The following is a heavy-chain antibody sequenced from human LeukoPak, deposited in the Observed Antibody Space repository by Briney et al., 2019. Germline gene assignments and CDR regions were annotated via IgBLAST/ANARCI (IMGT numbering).Heavy chain of an antibody. V-gene: IGHV3-48*03. Sequence: AGGSLRLSCAASGFTFSSYEMNWVRQAPGKGLEWISYISASGTITHYADSVKGRFTISRDNAKNSLYLQMNSLRAEDTAVYYCARVSGRDYYYYMDVWGKGTTVTISS. CDR3: ARVSGRDYYYYMDV. CDR2: ISASGTIT. CDR1: GFTFSSYE. D-gene: IGHD2/OR15-2a*01. J-gene: IGHJ6*03.